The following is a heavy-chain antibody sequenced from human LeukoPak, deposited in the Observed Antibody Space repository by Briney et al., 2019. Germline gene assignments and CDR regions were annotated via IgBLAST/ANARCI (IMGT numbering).Heavy chain of an antibody. CDR2: VSGSGGST. D-gene: IGHD2-15*01. CDR1: GFTFRSYA. Sequence: GGSLRLSCAASGFTFRSYAMTWVRQAPGKGLEWVSAVSGSGGSTYYADSVKGRFTISRDNSKNTLFLQMNSLRAEDTAVYYCARSGGSEGAPFDYWGQGTLVTVAS. V-gene: IGHV3-23*01. CDR3: ARSGGSEGAPFDY. J-gene: IGHJ4*02.